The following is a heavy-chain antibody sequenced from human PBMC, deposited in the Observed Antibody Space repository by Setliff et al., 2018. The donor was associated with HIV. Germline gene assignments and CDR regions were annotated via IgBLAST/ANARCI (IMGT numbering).Heavy chain of an antibody. D-gene: IGHD6-6*01. CDR3: AREGGLDWGVVAARTRWFDP. CDR2: FDTQDGKT. J-gene: IGHJ5*02. Sequence: ASVKVSCKISGYTLTEVSMHWVRQAPGKGLEWMGYFDTQDGKTNYAQTFQGRVTMTEDTSTYTAYMELSGLRAEDTAVYYCAREGGLDWGVVAARTRWFDPWGQGILVTVSS. CDR1: GYTLTEVS. V-gene: IGHV1-24*01.